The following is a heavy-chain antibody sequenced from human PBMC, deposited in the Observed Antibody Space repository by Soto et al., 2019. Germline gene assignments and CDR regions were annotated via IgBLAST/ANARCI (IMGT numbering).Heavy chain of an antibody. V-gene: IGHV1-18*01. J-gene: IGHJ6*02. CDR1: GYTFTSYG. D-gene: IGHD5-12*01. CDR2: ISAYNGKT. CDR3: ARGGDVNYYHGMDV. Sequence: QVQLVQSGGEVKKPGASVKLSCTASGYTFTSYGISWVRQAPGHGLGRMGWISAYNGKTNYAQNVKGRVTMTTDTSTRTAYMDLRSLRSDDTAVYYCARGGDVNYYHGMDVWGQGTTVTVSS.